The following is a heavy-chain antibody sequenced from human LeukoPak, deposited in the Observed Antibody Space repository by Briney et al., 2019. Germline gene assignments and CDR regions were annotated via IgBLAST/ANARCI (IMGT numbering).Heavy chain of an antibody. D-gene: IGHD3-3*01. CDR1: GYTFTGYY. J-gene: IGHJ4*02. CDR3: ARDKEWSLDY. CDR2: INPNSGGT. Sequence: ASVKVSCKASGYTFTGYYMHWVRQAPGHGPEWMGWINPNSGGTKHAQKFQGRVTMTRDTSISTAYMELSRLRSDDTAVYYCARDKEWSLDYWGQGTLVTVPS. V-gene: IGHV1-2*02.